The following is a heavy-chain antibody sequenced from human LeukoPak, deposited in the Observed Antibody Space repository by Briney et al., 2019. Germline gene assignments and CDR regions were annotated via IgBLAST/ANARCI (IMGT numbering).Heavy chain of an antibody. CDR2: ISSSSSYI. J-gene: IGHJ6*04. CDR3: ARVNLSYYYDSSGCLDV. D-gene: IGHD3-22*01. CDR1: GFTFSSYS. Sequence: PGGSLRLSCAASGFTFSSYSMNWVRRPPGKGLDCVSSISSSSSYIYYADSVKGRFTISRDNAKNSLYLQMNSLRAEDTAVYYCARVNLSYYYDSSGCLDVWGKGTTVTVSS. V-gene: IGHV3-21*01.